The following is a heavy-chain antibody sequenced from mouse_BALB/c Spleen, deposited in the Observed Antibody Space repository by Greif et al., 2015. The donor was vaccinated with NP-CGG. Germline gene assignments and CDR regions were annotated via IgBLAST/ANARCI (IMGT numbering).Heavy chain of an antibody. CDR3: ARAGNDGY. CDR2: IDPENGNT. D-gene: IGHD2-2*01. Sequence: EVQGVEPGAELVRPGALVKLSCKASGFNIKDYYMHWVKQRPEQGLEWIGWIDPENGNTIYDPKFQGKASITADTSSNAASPQLSSLTSEDTDVYYCARAGNDGYWCQGTTLTVYS. J-gene: IGHJ2*01. V-gene: IGHV14-1*02. CDR1: GFNIKDYY.